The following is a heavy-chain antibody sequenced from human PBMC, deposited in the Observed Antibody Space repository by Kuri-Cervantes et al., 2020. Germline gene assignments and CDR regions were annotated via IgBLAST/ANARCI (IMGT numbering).Heavy chain of an antibody. D-gene: IGHD6-19*01. J-gene: IGHJ5*02. CDR2: ISWNSGSI. CDR1: GFTFDDYA. CDR3: TRDVEQWLVPNWFDP. V-gene: IGHV3-9*01. Sequence: LSLTCAASGFTFDDYAMHWVRQAPGKGLEWVSGISWNSGSIGYADSVKGRFTISRDNAKNSLYLQMNSLRAEDTALYYCTRDVEQWLVPNWFDPWGQGTLVTVSS.